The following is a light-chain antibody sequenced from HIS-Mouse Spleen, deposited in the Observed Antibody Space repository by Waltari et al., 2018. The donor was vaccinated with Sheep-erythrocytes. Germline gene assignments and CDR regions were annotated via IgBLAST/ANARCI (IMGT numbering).Light chain of an antibody. Sequence: DIQMTQSPSSLSASVGDRVTITCQASQDISNYLNWYQQKPGKAPKLLIYDASNLETGVPSRFSGSGSGTDFTFTISSLQPEDIAVYYCQQRSNWPPSYTFGQGTKLEIK. CDR2: DAS. J-gene: IGKJ2*01. CDR3: QQRSNWPPSYT. CDR1: QDISNY. V-gene: IGKV1-33*01.